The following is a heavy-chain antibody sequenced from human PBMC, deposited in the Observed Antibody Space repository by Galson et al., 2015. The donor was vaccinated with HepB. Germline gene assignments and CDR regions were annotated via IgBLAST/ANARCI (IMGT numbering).Heavy chain of an antibody. D-gene: IGHD3-10*01. J-gene: IGHJ4*02. CDR3: AKVGGTYYGSGRPFDY. Sequence: SLRLSCAASGFTFSSFAMSWVRQAPGKGLGWVSSISGSGDSTYYADSVKGRFTISRDNPTHTLYLQVNSLRAEDTAVYYCAKVGGTYYGSGRPFDYWGQGTLVPVSS. V-gene: IGHV3-23*01. CDR2: ISGSGDST. CDR1: GFTFSSFA.